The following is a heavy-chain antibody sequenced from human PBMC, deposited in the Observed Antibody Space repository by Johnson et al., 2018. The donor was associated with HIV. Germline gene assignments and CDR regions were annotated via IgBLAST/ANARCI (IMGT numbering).Heavy chain of an antibody. J-gene: IGHJ3*02. V-gene: IGHV3-30-3*01. CDR2: ISYDGSNK. D-gene: IGHD1-26*01. CDR3: AREQGSGSYSIHAFDI. CDR1: GFTFISYA. Sequence: QVQLVESGGGLVKPGGSLRLSCAASGFTFISYAMHWVRQAPGKGLEWLAVISYDGSNKYYADSVKGRFTISRDNSKNTLYLQMNSLRAEDTAVYYCAREQGSGSYSIHAFDIWGQGTMVTVSS.